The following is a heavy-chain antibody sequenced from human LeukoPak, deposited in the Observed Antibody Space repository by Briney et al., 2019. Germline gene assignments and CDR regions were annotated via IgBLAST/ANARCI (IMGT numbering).Heavy chain of an antibody. D-gene: IGHD2-21*02. CDR2: IYSSGST. Sequence: KASETLSLTCIVSGVSISSSNYYWGWIRQPPGKGLEWIGNIYSSGSTYYNASLKSRVTISVDTSRNQVSLKLTFLTAADTAVYYCAKSDGYGLIDYWGQGTLVTVSS. V-gene: IGHV4-39*01. CDR1: GVSISSSNYY. J-gene: IGHJ4*01. CDR3: AKSDGYGLIDY.